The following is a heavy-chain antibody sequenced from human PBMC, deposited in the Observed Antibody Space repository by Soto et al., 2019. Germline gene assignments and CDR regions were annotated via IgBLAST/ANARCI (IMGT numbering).Heavy chain of an antibody. D-gene: IGHD6-19*01. Sequence: EVQLVESGGGLVQPGGSLRLSCAASGFTFSSHWMYWVRQAPGKGLVWVSRINTDGSVTSYADSVKGRFTISRDNTKNTLFLLMNSLGTEDTAVYYCARYGSGAGDYWGQGTLVTVSS. V-gene: IGHV3-74*01. CDR1: GFTFSSHW. CDR3: ARYGSGAGDY. CDR2: INTDGSVT. J-gene: IGHJ4*02.